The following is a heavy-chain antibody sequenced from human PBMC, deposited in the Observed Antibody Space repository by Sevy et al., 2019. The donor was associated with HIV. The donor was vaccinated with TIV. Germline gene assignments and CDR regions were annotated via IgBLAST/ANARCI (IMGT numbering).Heavy chain of an antibody. J-gene: IGHJ1*01. CDR1: GFTFSDYY. D-gene: IGHD5-18*01. V-gene: IGHV3-11*01. Sequence: GGSLRLSCAASGFTFSDYYMSWIRQAPGKGLEWVSYISSGGSTIYYADSVKGRFTISRDNAKNSLYLQMNSLRAEDTAFYYCARRGYSYGYRGYFQHWGQGTLVTVSS. CDR2: ISSGGSTI. CDR3: ARRGYSYGYRGYFQH.